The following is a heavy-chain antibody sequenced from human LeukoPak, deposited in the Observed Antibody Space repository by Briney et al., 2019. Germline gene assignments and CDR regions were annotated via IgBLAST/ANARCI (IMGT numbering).Heavy chain of an antibody. CDR1: GYTFTGYY. Sequence: ASVKVSCKASGYTFTGYYMHWVRQAPGQGLEWMGWINPNSGGTNYAQKFQGRVTMTRNTSISTAYMELSSLRSEDTAVYFCARGDWYFDYWGQGTLVTVSS. CDR3: ARGDWYFDY. CDR2: INPNSGGT. D-gene: IGHD3/OR15-3a*01. J-gene: IGHJ4*02. V-gene: IGHV1-2*02.